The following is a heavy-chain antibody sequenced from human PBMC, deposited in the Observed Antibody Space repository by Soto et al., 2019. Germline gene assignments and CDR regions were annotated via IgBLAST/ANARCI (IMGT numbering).Heavy chain of an antibody. CDR2: SYHSGST. J-gene: IGHJ5*02. Sequence: QLQQPGPALVKPSGTLSLTCALSGGSSSSSTRWSWGRQPPGQVLEWIGESYHSGSTNYNPSLKSRVTISVDKSKNQCALKLSSVTAADTAVYYCARFADMVREPTAWGQGTLVTVSS. CDR1: GGSSSSSTR. CDR3: ARFADMVREPTA. V-gene: IGHV4-4*02. D-gene: IGHD3-10*01.